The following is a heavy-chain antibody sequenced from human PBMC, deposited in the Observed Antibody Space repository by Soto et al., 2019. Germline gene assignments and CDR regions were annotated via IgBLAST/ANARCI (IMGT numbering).Heavy chain of an antibody. D-gene: IGHD2-2*01. CDR3: ARALGESYCSSTSCYLSGSNWFDP. J-gene: IGHJ5*02. CDR1: GFTFSNAW. V-gene: IGHV3-15*01. CDR2: IKSKTDGGTT. Sequence: GGSLRLSCAASGFTFSNAWMSWVRQAPGKGLEWVGRIKSKTDGGTTDYAAPVKGRFTISRDDSKNTLYLQMNSLRAEDTAVYYCARALGESYCSSTSCYLSGSNWFDPWGQGTLVTVSS.